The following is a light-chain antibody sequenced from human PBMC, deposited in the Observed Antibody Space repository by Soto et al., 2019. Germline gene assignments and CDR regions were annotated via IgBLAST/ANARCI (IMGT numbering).Light chain of an antibody. V-gene: IGKV3-11*01. CDR3: HLRSNRPPTGLP. J-gene: IGKJ4*01. CDR2: HAS. CDR1: QSVSSY. Sequence: EIVLTQSPATLSLSPGERATLSCMASQSVSSYLALYQQKPGQAPRLLIYHASTRATGIPATFGGSGSGTDFNLTISSLESADVAVYGCHLRSNRPPTGLPFGGGTKVEIK.